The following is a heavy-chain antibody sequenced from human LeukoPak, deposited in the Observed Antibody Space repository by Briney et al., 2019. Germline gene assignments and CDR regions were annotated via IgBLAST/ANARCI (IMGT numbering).Heavy chain of an antibody. CDR1: GFTFSNAW. D-gene: IGHD2-15*01. Sequence: GGSLRLSCAASGFTFSNAWMSWVRQASGKGLEWVSAISGSGGSTYYADSVKGRFTISRDNSKNTLYLQMNSLRAEDTAVYYCAKAPQYCSGGSCYSNPPDYWGQGTLVTVSS. CDR3: AKAPQYCSGGSCYSNPPDY. J-gene: IGHJ4*02. CDR2: ISGSGGST. V-gene: IGHV3-23*01.